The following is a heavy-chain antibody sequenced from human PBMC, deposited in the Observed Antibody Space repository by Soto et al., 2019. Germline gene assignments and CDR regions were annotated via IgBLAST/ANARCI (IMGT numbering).Heavy chain of an antibody. CDR2: LIPLFGTT. Sequence: QVQLVQSGAEVKKPGSSVKVSCEASGGTFSGHAISWVRQAPGQGPEWMGGLIPLFGTTQHAQNFQDRVTITADKSTSTAYMELTSLRFEDPAIYYCARGPNWRYRFDSWGQGTLVTVSS. CDR3: ARGPNWRYRFDS. D-gene: IGHD3-16*02. V-gene: IGHV1-69*06. CDR1: GGTFSGHA. J-gene: IGHJ4*02.